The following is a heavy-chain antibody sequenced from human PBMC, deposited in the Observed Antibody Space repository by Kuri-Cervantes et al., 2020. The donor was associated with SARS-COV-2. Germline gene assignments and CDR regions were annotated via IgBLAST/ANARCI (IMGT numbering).Heavy chain of an antibody. CDR1: GFTFSSYG. Sequence: ETLSLTCAASGFTFSSYGMHWVRQAPGKGLEWVANIKQDGSEKYYVDSVKGRFTISRDNAKNSLYLQMNSLRAEDTAVYYCARAGDITMIVEYYFDYWGQGTLVTVSS. V-gene: IGHV3-7*01. CDR2: IKQDGSEK. CDR3: ARAGDITMIVEYYFDY. D-gene: IGHD3-22*01. J-gene: IGHJ4*02.